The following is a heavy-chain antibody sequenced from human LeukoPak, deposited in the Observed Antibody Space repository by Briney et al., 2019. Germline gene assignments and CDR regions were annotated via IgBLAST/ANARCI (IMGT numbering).Heavy chain of an antibody. CDR2: IKQDGSEK. CDR3: ARDRRSGYYDSSGYIPVYYYMDV. Sequence: GGTLRLSCAASGFTFSSYWMSWVRQAPGKGLEWVANIKQDGSEKYYVDSVKGRFTISRDNAKNSLYLQMNSLRAEDTAVYYCARDRRSGYYDSSGYIPVYYYMDVWGKGTTVTISS. CDR1: GFTFSSYW. V-gene: IGHV3-7*01. D-gene: IGHD3-22*01. J-gene: IGHJ6*03.